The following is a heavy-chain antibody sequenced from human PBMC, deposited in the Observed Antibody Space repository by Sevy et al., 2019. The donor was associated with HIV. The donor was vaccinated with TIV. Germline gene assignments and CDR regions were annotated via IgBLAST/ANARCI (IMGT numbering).Heavy chain of an antibody. J-gene: IGHJ4*02. V-gene: IGHV3-7*03. CDR3: FGGRN. CDR1: GLTFSNYW. D-gene: IGHD1-26*01. Sequence: GGSLRLSCTDSGLTFSNYWMHWVRQAPGKGLEWVASIKKDGSQKDYVDSVKGRFIISRDNAKSSVYLQMNSLRDEDAAVYYCFGGRNWGQGTLVTVSS. CDR2: IKKDGSQK.